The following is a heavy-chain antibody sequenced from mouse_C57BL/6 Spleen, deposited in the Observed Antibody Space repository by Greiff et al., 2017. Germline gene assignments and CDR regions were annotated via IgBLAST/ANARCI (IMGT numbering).Heavy chain of an antibody. CDR2: INYDGSST. D-gene: IGHD2-12*01. V-gene: IGHV5-16*01. CDR3: ARPYDGYCDY. CDR1: GFTFSDYY. J-gene: IGHJ2*01. Sequence: EVMLVESEGGLVQPGSSMKLSCTASGFTFSDYYMAWVRQVPEKGLEWVANINYDGSSTYYLDSLKSRFIISRDNAKNILYLQMSSLKSEDTATYYCARPYDGYCDYWGQGTTLTVSS.